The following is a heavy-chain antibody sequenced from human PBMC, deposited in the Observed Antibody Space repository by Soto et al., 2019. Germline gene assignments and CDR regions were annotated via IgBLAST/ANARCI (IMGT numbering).Heavy chain of an antibody. CDR2: IDTDGSTT. D-gene: IGHD2-15*01. Sequence: VHLVESGGGVVQPERSLTLSCEASGFTFSNYWMHWVRQVPGRGLVWVSRIDTDGSTTSYADFAKGRFTISRDNAKSTLSLQMNSLRAEDTAIYYCACSRRPARLGPKGAIDYWGQGTLVTVSS. CDR1: GFTFSNYW. CDR3: ACSRRPARLGPKGAIDY. J-gene: IGHJ4*02. V-gene: IGHV3-74*02.